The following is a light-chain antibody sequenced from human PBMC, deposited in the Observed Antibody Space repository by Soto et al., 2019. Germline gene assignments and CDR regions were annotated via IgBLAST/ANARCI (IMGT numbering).Light chain of an antibody. CDR1: QSVSSSY. Sequence: IVLTQSPCTLSLSPGERATVSCRASQSVSSSYLAWYQHKPGQAPRLLISGASNRAAGIPDRFSGSGSGTDFTLTISRLEPEDFAVYYCQQYDNSFTFGGRTKVDIK. V-gene: IGKV3-20*01. J-gene: IGKJ4*01. CDR2: GAS. CDR3: QQYDNSFT.